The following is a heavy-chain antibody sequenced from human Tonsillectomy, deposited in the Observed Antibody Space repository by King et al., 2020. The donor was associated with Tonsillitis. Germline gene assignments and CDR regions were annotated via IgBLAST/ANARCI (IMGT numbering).Heavy chain of an antibody. CDR3: ARRGGSGSYFGYFDY. CDR1: GFTFSSYG. V-gene: IGHV3-33*01. D-gene: IGHD1-26*01. CDR2: TWYDGSNK. J-gene: IGHJ4*02. Sequence: VQLVESGGGVVHPGRSLRLSCAASGFTFSSYGMHWVRQAPGKGLEWVAFTWYDGSNKYYVDSVKGRFTISRDNPKNTLYLQMNSLRVEDTAVYYCARRGGSGSYFGYFDYWGQGTLVTVSS.